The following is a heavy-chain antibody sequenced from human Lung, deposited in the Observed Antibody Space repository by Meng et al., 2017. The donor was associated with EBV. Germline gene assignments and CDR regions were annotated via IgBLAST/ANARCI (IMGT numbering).Heavy chain of an antibody. V-gene: IGHV4-4*02. D-gene: IGHD6-19*01. CDR2: IYHSGST. J-gene: IGHJ4*02. Sequence: VRQAESGPRLGEPSGALSLTCAVSGGSISSSSWLSWVRQPPGKGLEWIGEIYHSGSTNYNPSLKSRVTIPVDKSKNQFSLKLSSVTAADTAVYYCASFPPPGKQWLVTDYWGQGTLVTVSS. CDR1: GGSISSSSW. CDR3: ASFPPPGKQWLVTDY.